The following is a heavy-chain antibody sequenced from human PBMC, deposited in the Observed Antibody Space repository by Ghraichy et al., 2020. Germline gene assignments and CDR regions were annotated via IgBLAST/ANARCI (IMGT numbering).Heavy chain of an antibody. CDR2: INHSGST. CDR1: GGSFSGYY. CDR3: ARGRNTIFGVVTLRTSQNWFDP. Sequence: SETLSLTCAVYGGSFSGYYWSWIRQPPGKGLEWIGEINHSGSTNYNPSLKSRVTISVDTSKNQFSLKLSSVTAADTAVYYCARGRNTIFGVVTLRTSQNWFDPWGQGTLVTVSS. D-gene: IGHD3-3*01. V-gene: IGHV4-34*01. J-gene: IGHJ5*02.